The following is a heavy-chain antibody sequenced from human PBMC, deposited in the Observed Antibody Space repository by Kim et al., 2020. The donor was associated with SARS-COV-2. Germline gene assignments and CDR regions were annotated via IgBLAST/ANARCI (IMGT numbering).Heavy chain of an antibody. CDR3: ATFGSSYGSGTYFDY. D-gene: IGHD3-10*01. CDR1: GGSISTYY. CDR2: VYYSGVT. J-gene: IGHJ4*02. Sequence: SETLSLTCNVSGGSISTYYWNWIRQPPGKGLEWIGFVYYSGVTKYNPSLKNRLTISRDTSKNHFSLSLTSVTAADTAAYYCATFGSSYGSGTYFDYWGQG. V-gene: IGHV4-59*12.